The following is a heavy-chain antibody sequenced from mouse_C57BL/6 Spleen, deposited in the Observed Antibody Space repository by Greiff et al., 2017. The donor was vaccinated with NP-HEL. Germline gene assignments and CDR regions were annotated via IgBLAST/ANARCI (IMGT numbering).Heavy chain of an antibody. CDR1: GYTFTSYG. V-gene: IGHV1-81*01. CDR2: IYPRSGNT. D-gene: IGHD1-1*01. CDR3: ARNYYGSSLYAMDY. Sequence: QVQLKQSGAELARPGASVKLSCKASGYTFTSYGISWVKQRTGQGLEWIGEIYPRSGNTYYNEKFKGKATLTADKSSSTAYMQLSSLTSEDSAVYFCARNYYGSSLYAMDYWGQGTSVTVSS. J-gene: IGHJ4*01.